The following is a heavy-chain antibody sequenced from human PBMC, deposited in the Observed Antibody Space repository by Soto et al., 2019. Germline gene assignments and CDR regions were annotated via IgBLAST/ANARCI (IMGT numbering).Heavy chain of an antibody. CDR1: GFTFSSYG. D-gene: IGHD5-12*01. V-gene: IGHV3-30*18. CDR2: ISYDGSTQ. CDR3: AKNIGRYSGDDFGF. J-gene: IGHJ4*02. Sequence: QVQLVESGGGVVQPGRSLRLSCAASGFTFSSYGMHWVRQAPGKGLEWVTVISYDGSTQYYADSVKDRFTISRDNSKNTLYLQVNSLIVEVTAVYYYAKNIGRYSGDDFGFRSQGTLGTVSS.